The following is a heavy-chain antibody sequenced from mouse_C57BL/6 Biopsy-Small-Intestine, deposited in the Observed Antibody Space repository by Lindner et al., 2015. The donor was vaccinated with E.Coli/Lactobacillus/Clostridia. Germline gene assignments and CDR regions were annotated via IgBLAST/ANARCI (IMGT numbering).Heavy chain of an antibody. CDR2: VYPGGNYT. CDR3: ARENYGTNYFDY. D-gene: IGHD1-1*01. J-gene: IGHJ2*01. V-gene: IGHV1-63*01. Sequence: VQLQESGAELVRPGTSVKMSCKASGYTFTNYWIAWAKQRPGHGLEWIGHVYPGGNYTNYNEKFKGKATLTADKSPSTAYMQFSSLTSEDSAIYYCARENYGTNYFDYWGQGTTLTVSS. CDR1: GYTFTNYW.